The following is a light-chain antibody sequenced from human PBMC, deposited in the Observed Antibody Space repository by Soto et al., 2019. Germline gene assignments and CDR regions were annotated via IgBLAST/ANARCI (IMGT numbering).Light chain of an antibody. V-gene: IGLV3-21*04. CDR1: NIGSKG. Sequence: SYELAQPPSVSVAPGKTASITCGGNNIGSKGVLWYQQKAGQAPVLLIYYDRYRPSGIPERFSGSNSGNTATLTISRVEAGDEADYYCQVWDTGSDQGVFGGGTKLTVL. CDR3: QVWDTGSDQGV. CDR2: YDR. J-gene: IGLJ2*01.